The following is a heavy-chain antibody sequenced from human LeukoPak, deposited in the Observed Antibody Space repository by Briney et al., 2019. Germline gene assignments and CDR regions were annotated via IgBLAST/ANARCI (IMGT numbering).Heavy chain of an antibody. D-gene: IGHD3-16*01. V-gene: IGHV3-9*01. CDR2: ISWNSGSI. CDR1: GFTFDDYA. Sequence: GGSLRLSCAASGFTFDDYAMHWVRQAPGKGLEWVSGISWNSGSIGYADSVKGRFTISRDNAKNSLYLQMNSLRAEDTAVYFCARGGGLDVWGQGATVTVSS. J-gene: IGHJ6*02. CDR3: ARGGGLDV.